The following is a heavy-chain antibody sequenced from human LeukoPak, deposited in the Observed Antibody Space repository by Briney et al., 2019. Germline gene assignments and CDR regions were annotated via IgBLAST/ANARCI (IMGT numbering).Heavy chain of an antibody. J-gene: IGHJ4*02. D-gene: IGHD2-2*01. Sequence: GRSLRLSCAASGFTLSTYGMQWVRQAPGKGLQWVAGIWYDGSNKQYADSVKGRFTTSRDNSNNTLYLQMNSLRAEDTAVYYCARSRYCSSTSCYGFLDYWGQGTLVTVSS. CDR3: ARSRYCSSTSCYGFLDY. CDR1: GFTLSTYG. CDR2: IWYDGSNK. V-gene: IGHV3-33*01.